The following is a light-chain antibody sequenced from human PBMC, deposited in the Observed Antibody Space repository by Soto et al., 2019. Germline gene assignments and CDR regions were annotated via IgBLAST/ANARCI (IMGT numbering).Light chain of an antibody. CDR1: QGITNY. J-gene: IGKJ4*01. CDR3: QKYDSAQFT. CDR2: AAS. V-gene: IGKV1-27*01. Sequence: DIQMTQSPSSLSASVGDRVTITCRASQGITNYLAWYQLKPGKVPNLLIYAASTLQSGVPSRFSGSGSGTDFTLTISILQPEDVASYYCQKYDSAQFTFGGGTRVEIK.